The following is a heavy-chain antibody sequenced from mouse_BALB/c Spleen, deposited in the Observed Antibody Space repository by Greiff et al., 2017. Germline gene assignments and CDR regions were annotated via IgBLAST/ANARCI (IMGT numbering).Heavy chain of an antibody. V-gene: IGHV5-6-4*01. CDR3: TRAGNGYDDY. CDR2: ISSGGSYT. CDR1: GFTFSSYT. Sequence: EVQLQESGGGLVKPGGSLKLSCAASGFTFSSYTMSWVRQTPEKRLEWVATISSGGSYTYYPDSVKGRFTISRDNAKNTLYLQMSSLKSEDTAMYYCTRAGNGYDDYWGQGTTLTVSS. D-gene: IGHD2-2*01. J-gene: IGHJ2*01.